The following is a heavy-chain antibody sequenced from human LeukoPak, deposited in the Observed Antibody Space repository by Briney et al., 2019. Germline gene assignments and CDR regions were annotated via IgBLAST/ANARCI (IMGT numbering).Heavy chain of an antibody. CDR1: GGSISSGDYY. CDR3: ASSYYYYYGMDV. V-gene: IGHV4-30-4*01. Sequence: SETLSLTCTVSGGSISSGDYYWSWIRQPPGKGLEWIGYIHYSGSTYYNPSLKSRVTISVDTSKNQFSLKLSSVTAADTAVYYCASSYYYYYGMDVWGQGTTVTVSS. J-gene: IGHJ6*02. CDR2: IHYSGST.